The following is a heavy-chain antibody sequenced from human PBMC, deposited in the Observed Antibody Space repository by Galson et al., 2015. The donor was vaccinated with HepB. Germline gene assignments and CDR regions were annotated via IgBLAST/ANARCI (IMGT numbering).Heavy chain of an antibody. Sequence: SLRLSCAASGFTFRNYAMSWVRQAPGKGLEWVSAITPSGDNTYSADSVKGRFTISRDNSKNTLFLQKNGLTADDTAIYYCARGHPEYTSGWYRQALYYFDSWGHATVVPFSS. V-gene: IGHV3-23*01. CDR3: ARGHPEYTSGWYRQALYYFDS. CDR1: GFTFRNYA. J-gene: IGHJ4*01. D-gene: IGHD6-19*01. CDR2: ITPSGDNT.